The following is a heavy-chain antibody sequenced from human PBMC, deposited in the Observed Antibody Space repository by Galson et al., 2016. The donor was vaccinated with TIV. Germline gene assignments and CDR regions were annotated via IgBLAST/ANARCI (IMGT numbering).Heavy chain of an antibody. J-gene: IGHJ6*02. CDR1: GLSVSINY. D-gene: IGHD2-8*01. V-gene: IGHV3-66*02. CDR3: ARDRIVYATYYFYYSGLDV. CDR2: ISDAGNT. Sequence: SLRLSCAASGLSVSINYMTWVRQAPGKGLEWVSLISDAGNTYYPDSVKGRFTVSRDNSKNTLYLQMNSLRVEDTALYYCARDRIVYATYYFYYSGLDVWGQGTAVTVSS.